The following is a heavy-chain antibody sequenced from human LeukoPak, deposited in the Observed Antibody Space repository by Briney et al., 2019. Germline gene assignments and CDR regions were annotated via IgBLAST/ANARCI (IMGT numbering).Heavy chain of an antibody. Sequence: TGGSLRLSCAASGFTFSSYSMNWVRQAQGKGLDWVSSISSSSSYIYYADSVKGRFTISRDNAKNSLYLQMNSLRAEDTAVYYCARAYSSSSGGLCGYWGQGTLATVSS. V-gene: IGHV3-21*01. CDR2: ISSSSSYI. J-gene: IGHJ4*02. D-gene: IGHD6-6*01. CDR3: ARAYSSSSGGLCGY. CDR1: GFTFSSYS.